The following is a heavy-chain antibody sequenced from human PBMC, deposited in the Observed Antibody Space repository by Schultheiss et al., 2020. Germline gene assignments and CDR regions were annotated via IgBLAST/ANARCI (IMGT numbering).Heavy chain of an antibody. J-gene: IGHJ4*02. CDR2: ISYDGSNK. V-gene: IGHV3-30*19. Sequence: GGSLRLSCAASGFTFSSYGMHWVRQAPGKGLEWVAVISYDGSNKYYADSVKGRFTISRDNSKNTLYLQMNSLRAEDTAVYYCARSATSPRIAAAGTWTLDYWGQGTLVTVSS. CDR3: ARSATSPRIAAAGTWTLDY. D-gene: IGHD6-13*01. CDR1: GFTFSSYG.